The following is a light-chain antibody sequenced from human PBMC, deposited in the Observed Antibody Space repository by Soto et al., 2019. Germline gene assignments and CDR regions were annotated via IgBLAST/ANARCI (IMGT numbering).Light chain of an antibody. CDR1: QSVSSN. Sequence: EIVMTQSPATLSVSPGERATLSCRASQSVSSNLAWYQQKPGQAPRLLIYGASTRATGIPARFSGSGSGTEFTLTISSLEPEDFAVYYCQQRSNWPHSITFGQGTRLKIK. CDR3: QQRSNWPHSIT. CDR2: GAS. J-gene: IGKJ5*01. V-gene: IGKV3-15*01.